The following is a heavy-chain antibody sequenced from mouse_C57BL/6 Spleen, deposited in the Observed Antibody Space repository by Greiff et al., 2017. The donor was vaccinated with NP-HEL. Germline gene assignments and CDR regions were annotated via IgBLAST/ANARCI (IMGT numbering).Heavy chain of an antibody. Sequence: EVQLVESGGGLVKPGGSLKLSCAASGFTFSDYGMHWVRQAPEKGLEWVAYISSGSSTIYYADTVKGRFTISRDNAKNTLFLQMTSLRSEDTAMYYCARLYCSYAMDYWGQGTSVTVSS. V-gene: IGHV5-17*01. CDR3: ARLYCSYAMDY. CDR2: ISSGSSTI. J-gene: IGHJ4*01. CDR1: GFTFSDYG.